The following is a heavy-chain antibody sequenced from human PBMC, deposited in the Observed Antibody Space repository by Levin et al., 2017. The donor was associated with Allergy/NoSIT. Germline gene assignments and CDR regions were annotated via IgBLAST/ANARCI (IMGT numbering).Heavy chain of an antibody. J-gene: IGHJ4*02. CDR2: IKQDGSAK. CDR3: ARDYGYCSGYTCHWDYFDY. CDR1: KFTFSSYW. Sequence: TGGSLRLSCAASKFTFSSYWMSWVRQAPGKGLEWVANIKQDGSAKYYVDSVKGRFSISRDNAKNSLYLQMNSLRAEDTAVYYCARDYGYCSGYTCHWDYFDYWGQGTLVTVSS. V-gene: IGHV3-7*01. D-gene: IGHD2-15*01.